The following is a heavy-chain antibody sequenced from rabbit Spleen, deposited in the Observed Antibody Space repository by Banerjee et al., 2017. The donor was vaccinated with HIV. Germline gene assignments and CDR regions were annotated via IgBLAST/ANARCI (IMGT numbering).Heavy chain of an antibody. V-gene: IGHV1S45*01. CDR1: GVSLNDKDV. CDR3: AGDLVAISGWNFNL. J-gene: IGHJ4*01. D-gene: IGHD1-1*01. CDR2: INIVTGKS. Sequence: EQLEESGGGLVKPEGSLTLTCKASGVSLNDKDVMCWVRQAPGKGLEWIACINIVTGKSVSASWGKGRFPMSRPSSTTVSLQMTGLTAADTATNFGAGDLVAISGWNFNLWGPATLVAVS.